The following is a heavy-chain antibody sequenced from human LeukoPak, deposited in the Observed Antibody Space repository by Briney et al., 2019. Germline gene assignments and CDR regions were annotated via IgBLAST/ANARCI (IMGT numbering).Heavy chain of an antibody. D-gene: IGHD3-10*01. V-gene: IGHV1-2*02. Sequence: ASVKVSCKASGYTFTGYYMHWVRQAPGQGLEWMGWINPNSGGTNYAQKFQGRVTMTRDTSISTAYIELSRLRSDDTAVYYCARDRKSWASMVAYYFDYWGQGTLVTVSS. CDR3: ARDRKSWASMVAYYFDY. CDR1: GYTFTGYY. J-gene: IGHJ4*02. CDR2: INPNSGGT.